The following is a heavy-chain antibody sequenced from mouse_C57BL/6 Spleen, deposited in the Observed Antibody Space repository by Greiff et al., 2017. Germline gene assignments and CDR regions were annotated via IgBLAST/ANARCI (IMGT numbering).Heavy chain of an antibody. V-gene: IGHV1-54*01. Sequence: QVQLKESGAELVRPGTSVKVSCKASGYAFTNYLIEWVKQRPGQGLEWIGVINPGSGGTNYNEKFKGKATLTADKSSSTAYMQLSSLTSEESAVYFCARRGPYYAMDYWGQGTSVTVSS. CDR3: ARRGPYYAMDY. J-gene: IGHJ4*01. CDR1: GYAFTNYL. CDR2: INPGSGGT.